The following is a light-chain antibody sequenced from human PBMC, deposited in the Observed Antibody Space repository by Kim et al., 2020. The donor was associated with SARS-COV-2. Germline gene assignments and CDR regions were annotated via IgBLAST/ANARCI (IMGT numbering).Light chain of an antibody. V-gene: IGLV2-14*03. J-gene: IGLJ2*01. CDR2: DVT. CDR1: SIGVGRNAC. Sequence: HSITMPCTGTSIGVGRNACVCWYQHITSKAPKLILYDVTRRPSGVSDRFSGSKSGTTASLTISGLKAGDEAAYCCSSFTTATTFVFGRGTQLTVL. CDR3: SSFTTATTFV.